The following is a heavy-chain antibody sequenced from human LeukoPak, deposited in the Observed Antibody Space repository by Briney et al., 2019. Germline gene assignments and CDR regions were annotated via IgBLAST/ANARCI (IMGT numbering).Heavy chain of an antibody. Sequence: ASVKVSCKVSGYTLTELSMHWVRQAPGKGLEWMGGFDPEDGETIYAQKFQGRVTMTEDTSTDTAYMELSSLGSEDTAVYYCAIWELQKDAFDIWGQGTMVTVSS. J-gene: IGHJ3*02. CDR1: GYTLTELS. CDR3: AIWELQKDAFDI. CDR2: FDPEDGET. D-gene: IGHD1-26*01. V-gene: IGHV1-24*01.